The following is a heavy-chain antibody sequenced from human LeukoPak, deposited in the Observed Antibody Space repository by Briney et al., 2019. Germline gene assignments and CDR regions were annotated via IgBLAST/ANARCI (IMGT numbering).Heavy chain of an antibody. J-gene: IGHJ4*02. CDR3: ARDSLYAEGY. CDR1: GGSISSGSFC. Sequence: SQTLSLTCTVSGGSISSGSFCWSWIRQPAGKGLEWIGRIYTSGSTNYDPSLKSRVTISVDTSKNQFSLKLSSVTAADTAVYYCARDSLYAEGYWGQGTLVTVSP. D-gene: IGHD2-2*01. CDR2: IYTSGST. V-gene: IGHV4-61*02.